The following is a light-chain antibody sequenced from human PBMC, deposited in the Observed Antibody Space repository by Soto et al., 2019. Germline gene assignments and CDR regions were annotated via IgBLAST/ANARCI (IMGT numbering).Light chain of an antibody. CDR2: AAS. CDR1: QSISSY. Sequence: DIQMTKSPSSLSASVGDRVTITCRASQSISSYLNWYQQKPGKAPKLLIYAASSLQSGVPSRFSGSGSGTEFTLTISSLQPDDFATYYCQHYNSYSEAFGQGTKV. J-gene: IGKJ1*01. CDR3: QHYNSYSEA. V-gene: IGKV1-39*01.